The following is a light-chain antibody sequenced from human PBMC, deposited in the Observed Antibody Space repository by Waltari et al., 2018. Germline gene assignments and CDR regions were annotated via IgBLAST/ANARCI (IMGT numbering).Light chain of an antibody. CDR1: QTVRTTY. CDR2: GAS. CDR3: QQYDISPLT. Sequence: EIVLTQSPGPLSLSPGDRATLSCRASQTVRTTYLAWYQQQPGQAPTLLIYGASSRATGIPDRFSGSGSGTDFSLTISSLEPEDFAVYYCQQYDISPLTFGGGTKVEIK. J-gene: IGKJ4*01. V-gene: IGKV3-20*01.